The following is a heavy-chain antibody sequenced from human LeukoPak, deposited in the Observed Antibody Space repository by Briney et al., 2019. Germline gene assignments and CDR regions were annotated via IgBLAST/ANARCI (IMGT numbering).Heavy chain of an antibody. D-gene: IGHD3-10*01. J-gene: IGHJ4*02. CDR2: IYSGGST. CDR3: AKDLYYYGSGSHPGFDY. CDR1: GFTVSSNY. V-gene: IGHV3-53*01. Sequence: PGGSLRLSCAASGFTVSSNYMSWVHQAPGKGLEWVSVIYSGGSTYYADSVKGRFTISRDNSKNTLYLQMNSLRAEDTAVYYCAKDLYYYGSGSHPGFDYWGQGTLVTVSS.